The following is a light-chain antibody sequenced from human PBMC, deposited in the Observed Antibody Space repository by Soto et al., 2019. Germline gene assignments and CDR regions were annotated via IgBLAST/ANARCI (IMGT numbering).Light chain of an antibody. V-gene: IGLV2-23*02. CDR3: CSYAGDTTFFV. Sequence: QSVLTQPASMSGSPGQSITISCTGTSSDVGSYYPVSWFQQHPGKAPKLIIYEVNKRPSGVSDRFSGSKSGNTASLTISWLHAADAAEYYFCSYAGDTTFFVFGTGTKLTVL. CDR2: EVN. CDR1: SSDVGSYYP. J-gene: IGLJ1*01.